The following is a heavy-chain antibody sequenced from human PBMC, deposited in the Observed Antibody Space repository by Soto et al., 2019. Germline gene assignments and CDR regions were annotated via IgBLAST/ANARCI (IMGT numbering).Heavy chain of an antibody. V-gene: IGHV1-18*01. CDR2: ISAYNGNT. J-gene: IGHJ4*02. CDR3: ARVAPPGDY. Sequence: QVQLVQSGAEVKKPGASVKVSCKASGYTFTSYGISWVRQAPGQGLEWMGWISAYNGNTNYAQKLQGRGTMTTDTSTSTAHMEQRSLRSDDKAVYSRARVAPPGDYWGQGTLVTVSS. CDR1: GYTFTSYG.